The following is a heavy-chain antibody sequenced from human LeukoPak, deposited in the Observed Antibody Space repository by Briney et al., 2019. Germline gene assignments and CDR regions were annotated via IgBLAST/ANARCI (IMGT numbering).Heavy chain of an antibody. CDR3: AKGRDKYQLLSKNWFDP. D-gene: IGHD2-2*01. CDR1: GFAFDDYA. CDR2: ISWNSGSI. J-gene: IGHJ5*02. V-gene: IGHV3-9*01. Sequence: GGSLRLSCAASGFAFDDYAMHWVRQAPGKGLEWVSGISWNSGSIGYADSVKGRFTISRDNAKNSLYLQMNSLRAEDTALYYCAKGRDKYQLLSKNWFDPWGQGTLVTVSS.